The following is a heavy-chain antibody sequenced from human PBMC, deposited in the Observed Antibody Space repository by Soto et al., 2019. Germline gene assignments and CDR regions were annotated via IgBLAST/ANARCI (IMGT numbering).Heavy chain of an antibody. V-gene: IGHV1-2*04. CDR3: ARGYCSSTSCYAFDY. Sequence: QVQLVQSGAEVKKPGASVKVSCKASGYTFTGYYMHWVRQAPGQGLEWMGWINPNSGGTNYAQKFQDWVTMTRDTSISTAYMELSRLRSDDTAVYYCARGYCSSTSCYAFDYWGQGTLVTVSS. J-gene: IGHJ4*02. D-gene: IGHD2-2*01. CDR1: GYTFTGYY. CDR2: INPNSGGT.